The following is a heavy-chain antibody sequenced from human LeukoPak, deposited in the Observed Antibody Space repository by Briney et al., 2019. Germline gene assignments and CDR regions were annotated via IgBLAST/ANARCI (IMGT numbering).Heavy chain of an antibody. J-gene: IGHJ4*02. CDR2: IYYSGST. V-gene: IGHV4-31*03. CDR3: ARVRNYYDSSGYYAYFDY. CDR1: GGSISSGGYY. Sequence: PSQTLSLTCTVSGGSISSGGYYWSWSRQHPGKGVEWIGYIYYSGSTYYNPSLKSRVTISVDTSKNQFSLKLSSVTAADTAVYYCARVRNYYDSSGYYAYFDYSGQGTLVTVSS. D-gene: IGHD3-22*01.